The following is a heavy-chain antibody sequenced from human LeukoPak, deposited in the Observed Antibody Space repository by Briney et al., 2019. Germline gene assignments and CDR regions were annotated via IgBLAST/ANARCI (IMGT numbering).Heavy chain of an antibody. CDR2: IYYSGGT. J-gene: IGHJ4*02. D-gene: IGHD3-10*01. V-gene: IGHV4-59*01. CDR1: GGSISSYY. CDR3: ARESYTMVRGVIIDY. Sequence: SETLSLTCTVSGGSISSYYWSWIRQPPGKELEWIGYIYYSGGTNYNPSLKSRVTISVDTSKNQFSLKLSSVTAADTAVYYCARESYTMVRGVIIDYWGQGTLVTVSS.